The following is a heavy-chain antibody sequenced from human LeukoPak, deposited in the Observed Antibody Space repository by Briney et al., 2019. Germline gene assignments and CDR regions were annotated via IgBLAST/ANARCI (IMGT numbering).Heavy chain of an antibody. J-gene: IGHJ4*02. V-gene: IGHV4-34*01. Sequence: PSETLSLTCAVYGGSFSGYYWSWIRQPPGKGLEWIGEINHSGSTNYNPSLKSRVTISVDTSKNQFSLKLSSVTAADTAVYYCASVREQLYFDYWGQGTLVTVSS. CDR1: GGSFSGYY. D-gene: IGHD6-13*01. CDR2: INHSGST. CDR3: ASVREQLYFDY.